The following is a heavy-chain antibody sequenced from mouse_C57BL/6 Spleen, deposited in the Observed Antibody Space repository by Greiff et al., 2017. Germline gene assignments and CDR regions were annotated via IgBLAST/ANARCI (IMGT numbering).Heavy chain of an antibody. D-gene: IGHD2-2*01. CDR3: ARKYGYDGNYYAMDY. CDR1: GFSLTSYA. J-gene: IGHJ4*01. V-gene: IGHV2-9-1*01. CDR2: IWTGGGT. Sequence: VQVVESGPGLVAPSQSLSITCTVSGFSLTSYAISWVRQPPGKGLEWLGVIWTGGGTNYNSALKSRLSISKNNAESQVFLKMNSLQTEDTARYYCARKYGYDGNYYAMDYWGQGTSVTVSS.